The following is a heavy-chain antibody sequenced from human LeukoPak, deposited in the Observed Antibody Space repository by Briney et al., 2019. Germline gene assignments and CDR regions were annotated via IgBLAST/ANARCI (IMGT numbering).Heavy chain of an antibody. D-gene: IGHD4-17*01. Sequence: SEALSLTCTVSGGSISSYYWSWIRQPAGKGLEWIGRIYTSGSTNYNPSLKSRVTMSVDTSKNQFSLKLSSVTAADTAVYYCATEVIDYGDSDYYMDVWGKGTTVTVSS. V-gene: IGHV4-4*07. CDR1: GGSISSYY. J-gene: IGHJ6*03. CDR2: IYTSGST. CDR3: ATEVIDYGDSDYYMDV.